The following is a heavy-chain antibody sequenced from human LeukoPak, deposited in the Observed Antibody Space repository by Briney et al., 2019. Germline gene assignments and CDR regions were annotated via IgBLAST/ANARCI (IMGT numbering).Heavy chain of an antibody. D-gene: IGHD5-18*01. CDR1: GFTFSSYA. CDR2: ISYDGSNK. V-gene: IGHV3-30-3*01. CDR3: AREDWEFQLWPRKYFDY. J-gene: IGHJ4*02. Sequence: GGSLRLSCAASGFTFSSYAMHWVRQAPGKGLEWVAVISYDGSNKYYADSVKGRFTISRDNSKNTLYLQMNSRRAEDTAVYYCAREDWEFQLWPRKYFDYWGQGTLVTVSS.